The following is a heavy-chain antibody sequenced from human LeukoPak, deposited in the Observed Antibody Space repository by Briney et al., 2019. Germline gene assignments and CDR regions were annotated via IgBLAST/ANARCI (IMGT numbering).Heavy chain of an antibody. CDR2: IGANNGNT. CDR1: GYTFSNYG. CDR3: ARGGPYGSGTYSNSLFDY. D-gene: IGHD3-10*01. J-gene: IGHJ4*02. Sequence: ASVKVSCKASGYTFSNYGVSWVRQAPGHGPEWMGWIGANNGNTNYAQNLQGRVTMTTDTSTSTSYMELRSLRSDDTAVYYCARGGPYGSGTYSNSLFDYWGQGTLVTVSS. V-gene: IGHV1-18*01.